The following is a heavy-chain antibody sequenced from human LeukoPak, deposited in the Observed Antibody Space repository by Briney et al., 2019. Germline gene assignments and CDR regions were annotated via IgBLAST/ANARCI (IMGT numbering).Heavy chain of an antibody. CDR1: GGSISSGGYY. Sequence: SETLSLTCTVSGGSISSGGYYWSWIRQHPGKGLEWIGYIYYSGSTYYNPSLKSRVTISVDTSKNQFSLKLSSVTAADTAVYYCARGRYSAFIDYWGQGTLVTVSS. V-gene: IGHV4-31*03. CDR2: IYYSGST. D-gene: IGHD1-26*01. J-gene: IGHJ4*02. CDR3: ARGRYSAFIDY.